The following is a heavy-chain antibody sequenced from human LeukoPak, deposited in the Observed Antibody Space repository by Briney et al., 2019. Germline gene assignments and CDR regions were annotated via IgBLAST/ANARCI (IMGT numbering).Heavy chain of an antibody. J-gene: IGHJ4*02. V-gene: IGHV3-48*01. CDR3: VRELAY. Sequence: GGSLRLPCAASGFTFTTYMMNWVRQTPGKGLEWVSYISSDGGAIYYADSVKGRFTISRDNAQTSLYLQTNNLRAEDTAVYYCVRELAYWGQGALVTVSS. CDR2: ISSDGGAI. CDR1: GFTFTTYM.